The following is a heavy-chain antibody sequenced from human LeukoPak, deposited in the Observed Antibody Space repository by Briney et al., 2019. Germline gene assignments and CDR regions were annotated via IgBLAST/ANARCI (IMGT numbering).Heavy chain of an antibody. CDR3: ARDFVADYGSGSYRPPFDI. V-gene: IGHV1-2*02. CDR1: GYTFTGYY. D-gene: IGHD3-10*01. CDR2: INPNSGGT. J-gene: IGHJ3*02. Sequence: ASVKVSCKASGYTFTGYYMHWVRQAPGQGLEWMGWINPNSGGTNYAQKFQGRVTMTRDTSISTAYMELSRLRSDDTAVYYCARDFVADYGSGSYRPPFDIWGQGTMVTVSS.